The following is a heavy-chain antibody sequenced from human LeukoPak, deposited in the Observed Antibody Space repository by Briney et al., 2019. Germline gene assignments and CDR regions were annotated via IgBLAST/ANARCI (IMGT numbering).Heavy chain of an antibody. J-gene: IGHJ1*01. Sequence: GASVKVSCKASGYIFTGYYMHWVRQAPGKGLEWMGGFDPEDGETIYAQKFQGRVTMTEDTSTDTAYMELSSLRSEDTAVYYCATSLEAIGWESDSDAYFQHWGQGTLVTVSS. CDR3: ATSLEAIGWESDSDAYFQH. CDR2: FDPEDGET. CDR1: GYIFTGYY. D-gene: IGHD1-26*01. V-gene: IGHV1-24*01.